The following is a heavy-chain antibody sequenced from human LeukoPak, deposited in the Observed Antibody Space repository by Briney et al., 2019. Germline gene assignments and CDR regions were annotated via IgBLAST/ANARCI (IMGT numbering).Heavy chain of an antibody. Sequence: GGSLRLSCLTSGFTLSTNAMSWVRQAPGKGLEWVTFISYDGSNKYYADSVKGRFTISRDNSKNTLYLQMNSLRAEDTAVYYCARDLRWGFGSGSYYDYWGQGTLVTVSS. CDR2: ISYDGSNK. J-gene: IGHJ4*02. V-gene: IGHV3-30-3*01. D-gene: IGHD3-10*01. CDR1: GFTLSTNA. CDR3: ARDLRWGFGSGSYYDY.